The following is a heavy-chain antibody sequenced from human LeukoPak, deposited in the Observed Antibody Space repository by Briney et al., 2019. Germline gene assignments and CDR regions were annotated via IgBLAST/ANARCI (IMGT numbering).Heavy chain of an antibody. CDR2: IYHSGST. V-gene: IGHV4-30-2*01. CDR1: GGSISSGGSS. Sequence: SQTLSLTCAVSGGSISSGGSSWSWLRQPPGKGLEWIGYIYHSGSTYYNPSLKSRVTISVDRSKNQFSLKLSSVTAADTAVYYCARVFYGSGWYYFDYWGQGTLVTVSS. J-gene: IGHJ4*02. CDR3: ARVFYGSGWYYFDY. D-gene: IGHD6-19*01.